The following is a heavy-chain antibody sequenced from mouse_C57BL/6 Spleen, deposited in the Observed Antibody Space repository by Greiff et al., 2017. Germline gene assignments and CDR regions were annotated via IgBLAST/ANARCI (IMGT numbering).Heavy chain of an antibody. V-gene: IGHV3-1*01. Sequence: VQLKESGPGMVKPSQSLSLTCTVTGYSITSGYDWHWIRHFPGNKLEWMGYISYSGSPNYNPSLKSRISITHDTSKNHFFLKLNSVTTEDTATYYCAREDYYGSRGFAYWGQGTLVTVSA. J-gene: IGHJ3*01. CDR1: GYSITSGYD. D-gene: IGHD1-1*01. CDR2: ISYSGSP. CDR3: AREDYYGSRGFAY.